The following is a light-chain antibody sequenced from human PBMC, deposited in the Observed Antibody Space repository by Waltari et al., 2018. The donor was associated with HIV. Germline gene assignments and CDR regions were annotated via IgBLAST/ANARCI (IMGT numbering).Light chain of an antibody. CDR2: DAS. CDR1: RSVSTY. V-gene: IGKV3-11*01. Sequence: DIVLTQSPATLSLSPGESAALSCTASRSVSTYVAWYQQKPGQAPRLLIYDASHRATGIPARFSGSGSETEFSLTISSLESEDFAVYYCQQRSNWPPSLTFGGGTKVEIK. J-gene: IGKJ4*01. CDR3: QQRSNWPPSLT.